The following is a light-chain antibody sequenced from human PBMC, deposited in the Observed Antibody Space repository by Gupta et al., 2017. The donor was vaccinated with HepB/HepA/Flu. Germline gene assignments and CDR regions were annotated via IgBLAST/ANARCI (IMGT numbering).Light chain of an antibody. CDR1: QDINYY. CDR3: QQYENLPYT. J-gene: IGKJ2*01. V-gene: IGKV1-33*01. Sequence: DIQMTQSLSSLSASVGDRVTITCQASQDINYYLIWYQHRPGKAPKLLIYDATNLETRVASRFTGSGSGTDFTLTISSLQPEDIGTYYCQQYENLPYTFGQGTKLEMK. CDR2: DAT.